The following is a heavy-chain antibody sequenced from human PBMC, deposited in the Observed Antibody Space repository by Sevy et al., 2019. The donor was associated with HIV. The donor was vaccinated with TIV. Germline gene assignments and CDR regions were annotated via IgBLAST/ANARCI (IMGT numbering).Heavy chain of an antibody. CDR3: AKGGVVVVAARYYYYGMDV. J-gene: IGHJ6*02. D-gene: IGHD2-15*01. CDR1: GFTFSSYA. Sequence: GGSLRLSYAASGFTFSSYAMIWVRQAPGKGLEWVSAISGSGGSTYYADSVKGRFTISRDNSKNTLYLQMNSLRAEDTAVYYCAKGGVVVVAARYYYYGMDVWGQGTTVTVSS. V-gene: IGHV3-23*01. CDR2: ISGSGGST.